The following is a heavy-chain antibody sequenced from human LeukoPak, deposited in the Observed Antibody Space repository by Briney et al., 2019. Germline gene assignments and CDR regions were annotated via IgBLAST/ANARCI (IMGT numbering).Heavy chain of an antibody. CDR1: GFTVSSNY. CDR3: ASGSSSRPFDY. Sequence: GGSLRLSCAASGFTVSSNYMSWVRQAPGKGLEWVSVIYSGGSTYYADSVKGRFTIARDNATNSLSLQMNSLRAEDTAVYYCASGSSSRPFDYWGQGTLVTVSS. V-gene: IGHV3-66*01. CDR2: IYSGGST. J-gene: IGHJ4*02. D-gene: IGHD6-13*01.